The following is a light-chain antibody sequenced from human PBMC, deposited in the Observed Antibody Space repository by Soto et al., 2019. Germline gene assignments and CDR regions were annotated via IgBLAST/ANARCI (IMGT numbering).Light chain of an antibody. CDR3: QQYGGSPPKLT. V-gene: IGKV3-20*01. Sequence: EVVLTQSPGTLSLPPGERATLSCRASQSVRSSYLAWYQQKPGQDPRLLIYGASSRATGIPDRFSGSGSETDFTLTISRLEPEDSAVYYCQQYGGSPPKLTFGGGTKVEIK. J-gene: IGKJ4*01. CDR2: GAS. CDR1: QSVRSSY.